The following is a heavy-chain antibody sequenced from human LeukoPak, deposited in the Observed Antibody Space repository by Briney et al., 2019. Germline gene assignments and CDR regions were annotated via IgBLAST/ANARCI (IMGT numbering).Heavy chain of an antibody. Sequence: ASVKVSCKASGYTFTGYYMHWVRQAPGQGLEWMGWINPNSGGTNYAQKLQGRVTMTTDTSTSTAYMELRSLRSDDTAVYYCARSTIGLLYYYYYMDVWGKGTTVTVSS. J-gene: IGHJ6*03. D-gene: IGHD5/OR15-5a*01. V-gene: IGHV1-2*02. CDR2: INPNSGGT. CDR1: GYTFTGYY. CDR3: ARSTIGLLYYYYYMDV.